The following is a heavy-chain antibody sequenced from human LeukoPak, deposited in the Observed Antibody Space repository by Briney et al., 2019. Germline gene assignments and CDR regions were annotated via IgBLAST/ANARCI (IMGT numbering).Heavy chain of an antibody. CDR3: ARPYSSSWYYFDN. D-gene: IGHD6-13*01. V-gene: IGHV5-51*01. J-gene: IGHJ4*02. Sequence: KHGESLKISCKGSGYSFTTYWIAWVRQMHGKGLEWMGIIYPGDSDTRYSPSFQGQVTISADKSISTAYLQWSSLKASDTAMYYWARPYSSSWYYFDNWGQGTLVTVSS. CDR1: GYSFTTYW. CDR2: IYPGDSDT.